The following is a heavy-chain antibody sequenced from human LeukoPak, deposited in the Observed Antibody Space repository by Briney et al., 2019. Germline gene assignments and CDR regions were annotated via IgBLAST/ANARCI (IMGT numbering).Heavy chain of an antibody. Sequence: GGSLRRSCAASGFTFSSYAMHWVRQAPGKGLEWVAVISYDGSNKYYADSVKGRFTISRDNSKNTLYLQMNSLRAEDTAVYYCAREDDSSGYHTPPDAFDIWGQGTMVTVSS. V-gene: IGHV3-30-3*01. D-gene: IGHD3-22*01. J-gene: IGHJ3*02. CDR1: GFTFSSYA. CDR3: AREDDSSGYHTPPDAFDI. CDR2: ISYDGSNK.